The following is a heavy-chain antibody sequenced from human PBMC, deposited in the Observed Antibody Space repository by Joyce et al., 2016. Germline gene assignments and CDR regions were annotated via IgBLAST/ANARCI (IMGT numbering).Heavy chain of an antibody. D-gene: IGHD2-2*01. CDR1: GFSFSSYA. Sequence: VQVVQSGGGLVQPGRSLRLSCAASGFSFSSYAMHWVRQAPGKGMGGVAIIAHDGSYESYVDSVKGRFIISRDVFTSTMDLQMNSLRPEDTAVYYCVGSKSTSWHNFDYWGQGSLVTVSS. CDR3: VGSKSTSWHNFDY. J-gene: IGHJ4*02. V-gene: IGHV3-30*03. CDR2: IAHDGSYE.